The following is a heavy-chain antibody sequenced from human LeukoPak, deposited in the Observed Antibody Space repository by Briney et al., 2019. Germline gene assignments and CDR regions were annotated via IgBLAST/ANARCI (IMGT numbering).Heavy chain of an antibody. Sequence: GGSLRLSCAASGFTFSSYEMNWVRQAPGKGLEWVSYISSSGSTIYYADSVKGRFTISRDNARNSLYLQMSSLRAEDTAVYYCARGGPGYKDLDHWGQGTLVTVSS. D-gene: IGHD2-15*01. J-gene: IGHJ4*02. CDR3: ARGGPGYKDLDH. V-gene: IGHV3-48*03. CDR2: ISSSGSTI. CDR1: GFTFSSYE.